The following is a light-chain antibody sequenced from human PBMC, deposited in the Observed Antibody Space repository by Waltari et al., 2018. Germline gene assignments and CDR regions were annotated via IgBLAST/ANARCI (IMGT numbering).Light chain of an antibody. CDR1: QSVSNSY. Sequence: EIVFTQSPGPLSLSPGESVTLSCRASQSVSNSYFAWYQPKPGQAPRLLIYGISIRAAGIPDRFSGSGSATDFTLTISRLVAEDFAVYCCLQYATLPHTFGQGTKVEIK. J-gene: IGKJ1*01. CDR2: GIS. CDR3: LQYATLPHT. V-gene: IGKV3-20*01.